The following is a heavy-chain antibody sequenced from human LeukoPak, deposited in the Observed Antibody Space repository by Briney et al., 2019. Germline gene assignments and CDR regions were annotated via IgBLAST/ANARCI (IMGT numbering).Heavy chain of an antibody. CDR1: GGSFSGYY. CDR2: INHSGRT. D-gene: IGHD6-6*01. V-gene: IGHV4-34*01. CDR3: ARLHSSSDAFDI. J-gene: IGHJ3*02. Sequence: SETLSLTCAVYGGSFSGYYWNWIRQPPGKGLEWIGEINHSGRTNYNPTLKSRVTISVDTSKNQFSLKLTSVTAADTAVYYCARLHSSSDAFDIWGQGTMVTVSS.